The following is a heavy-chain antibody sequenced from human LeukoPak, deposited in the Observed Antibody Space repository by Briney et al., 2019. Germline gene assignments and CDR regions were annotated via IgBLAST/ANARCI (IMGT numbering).Heavy chain of an antibody. V-gene: IGHV1-2*02. CDR1: GYTLTELS. J-gene: IGHJ4*02. Sequence: ASVKVSCKVSGYTLTELSMHWVRQAPGQGLEWMGWIQSNSGGTNYAQKFQGRVTMTRDTSISTAYMELSRLRSDDTAVYYCGRGHPVVPAAVPDYWGQGTLVTVSS. CDR2: IQSNSGGT. CDR3: GRGHPVVPAAVPDY. D-gene: IGHD2-2*02.